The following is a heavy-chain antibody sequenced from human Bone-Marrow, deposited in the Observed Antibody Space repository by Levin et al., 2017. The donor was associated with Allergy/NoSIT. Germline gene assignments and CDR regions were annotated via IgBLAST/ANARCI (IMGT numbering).Heavy chain of an antibody. CDR2: IKSKTDGGTI. CDR1: GFTFSNAW. Sequence: PGGSLRLSCAASGFTFSNAWMSWVRQAPGKGLEWVGRIKSKTDGGTIEYAAPVKGRFTISRDDSKNTLSLQMNSLKTGDTAVYYCTTYSSSWYYFDYWGQGTLVTVSS. J-gene: IGHJ4*02. V-gene: IGHV3-15*01. D-gene: IGHD6-13*01. CDR3: TTYSSSWYYFDY.